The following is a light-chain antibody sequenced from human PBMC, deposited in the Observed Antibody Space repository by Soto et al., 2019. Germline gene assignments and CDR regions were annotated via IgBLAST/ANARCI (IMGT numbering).Light chain of an antibody. J-gene: IGKJ1*01. Sequence: ETVMTQSPATLSVSPGERATLSCRASQSVSSNLAWYRQTPGQAPRLLIYGASTRATGIPARFSGSGSGTEFTLTISILQSEDFAVYYCQQYNTWRWTFGQGTKVEIK. CDR2: GAS. CDR3: QQYNTWRWT. CDR1: QSVSSN. V-gene: IGKV3-15*01.